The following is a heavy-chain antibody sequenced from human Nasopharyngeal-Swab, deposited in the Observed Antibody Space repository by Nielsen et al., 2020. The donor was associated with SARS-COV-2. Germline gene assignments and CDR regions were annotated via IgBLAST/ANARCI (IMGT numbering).Heavy chain of an antibody. V-gene: IGHV6-1*01. J-gene: IGHJ6*03. CDR3: ARARGAYGDYYYYYYKDV. D-gene: IGHD4-17*01. CDR2: TYYRSKWYN. Sequence: SQTLSLTCAISGDSVSSSSAAWNWIRQSPSRGLEWLGRTYYRSKWYNDYAVSVKSRITINLDTSKNQFSLHLNSVTPEDTAVYYCARARGAYGDYYYYYYKDVWGKGTTVTVSS. CDR1: GDSVSSSSAA.